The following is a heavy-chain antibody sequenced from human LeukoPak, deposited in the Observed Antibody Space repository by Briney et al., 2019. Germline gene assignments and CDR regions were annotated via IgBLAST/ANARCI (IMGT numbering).Heavy chain of an antibody. CDR1: GYTFTSYG. CDR2: ISAYNGNT. V-gene: IGHV1-18*01. Sequence: ASVKVSCKASGYTFTSYGISWVRQAPGQGLEWMGWISAYNGNTNYAQKFQGRVTMTRDTSTSTAYMELSSLRSEDTAVYYCARVLFGYDSSGYYIDAFDIWAKGQWSPSLQ. J-gene: IGHJ3*02. D-gene: IGHD3-22*01. CDR3: ARVLFGYDSSGYYIDAFDI.